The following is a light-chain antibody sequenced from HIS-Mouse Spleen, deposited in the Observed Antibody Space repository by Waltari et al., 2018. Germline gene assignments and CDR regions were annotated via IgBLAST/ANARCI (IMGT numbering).Light chain of an antibody. CDR2: AAS. J-gene: IGKJ1*01. V-gene: IGKV1-9*01. Sequence: DIQLTQPPSFLSASVGDRVTITCRASQGISSYLVWYQQKPGKAPKLLIYAASTLQSGVPSRFSGSGSGTEFTLTISSLQPEDFATYYCQQLNSYPPTFGQGTKVEIK. CDR3: QQLNSYPPT. CDR1: QGISSY.